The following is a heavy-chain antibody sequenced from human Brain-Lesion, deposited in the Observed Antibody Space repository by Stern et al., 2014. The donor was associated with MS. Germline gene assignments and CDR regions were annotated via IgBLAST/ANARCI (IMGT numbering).Heavy chain of an antibody. J-gene: IGHJ4*02. D-gene: IGHD2-2*01. CDR1: GFTFDDYA. V-gene: IGHV3-9*01. Sequence: VQLVQSGGGLVQPGRSLRLSCAASGFTFDDYAMHWVRQAPGKGLEWVSGISWNSGSIGYADSVKGRFTISRDNAKNSLYLQMNSLRAEYTALYYCAKAQYCSSTSCYSLDYWGQGTLVTVSS. CDR2: ISWNSGSI. CDR3: AKAQYCSSTSCYSLDY.